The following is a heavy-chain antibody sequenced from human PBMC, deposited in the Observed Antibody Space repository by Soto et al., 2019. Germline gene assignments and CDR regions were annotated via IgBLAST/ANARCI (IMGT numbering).Heavy chain of an antibody. V-gene: IGHV4-39*01. CDR2: IYYSGST. CDR1: GGSISSSSYY. D-gene: IGHD3-10*01. CDR3: AVRGVKSWFDP. Sequence: QLQLQESGPGLVKPSETLSLTCTVSGGSISSSSYYWGWIRQPPGKGLEWIGSIYYSGSTYYNPSIKSRVTISVDTSKNQFSLKLSSVTAADTAVYYSAVRGVKSWFDPWGQGTLVTVSS. J-gene: IGHJ5*02.